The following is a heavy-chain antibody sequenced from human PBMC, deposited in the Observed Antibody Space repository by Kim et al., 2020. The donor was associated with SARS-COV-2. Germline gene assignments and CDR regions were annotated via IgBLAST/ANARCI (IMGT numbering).Heavy chain of an antibody. CDR2: IHFSGST. J-gene: IGHJ5*02. CDR1: GGSISSSSSN. Sequence: SETLSLTCTVSGGSISSSSSNWGWIRQSPGKGLVWIGSIHFSGSTYYNPSLKTRISISINTSSNQFSLNFNSVTAADTAIYYCAGDWEYCGGYCLNWFDP. V-gene: IGHV4-39*07. CDR3: AGDWEYCGGYCLNWFDP. D-gene: IGHD2-21*02.